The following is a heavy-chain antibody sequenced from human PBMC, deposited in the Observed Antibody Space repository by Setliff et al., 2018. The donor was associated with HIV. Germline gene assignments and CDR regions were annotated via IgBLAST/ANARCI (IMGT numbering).Heavy chain of an antibody. D-gene: IGHD6-19*01. CDR1: GGSISSGSYF. J-gene: IGHJ5*02. CDR3: AKDIPGPAINSGRIKNWFDP. CDR2: IYYSGST. Sequence: ASETLSLTCTVSGGSISSGSYFWTWIRQPAGKGLEWIGSIYYSGSTYYNPSLKSRVTISVDTSKNQFSLKLSSVTAADTAVYYCAKDIPGPAINSGRIKNWFDPWGEGTLVTVSS. V-gene: IGHV4-39*07.